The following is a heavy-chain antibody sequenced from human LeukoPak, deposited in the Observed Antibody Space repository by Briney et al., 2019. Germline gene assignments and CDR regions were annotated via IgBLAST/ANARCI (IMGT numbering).Heavy chain of an antibody. Sequence: PSETLSLTCTVSGGSISSSSYYWGWIRQPPGTGLEWIGSIYYSGSTYYNPSLKSRVTISVDTSKNQFSLKLSSVTAADTAVYYCARPVAYGGILIDYWGQGTLVTVSS. CDR2: IYYSGST. CDR1: GGSISSSSYY. J-gene: IGHJ4*02. CDR3: ARPVAYGGILIDY. D-gene: IGHD4-23*01. V-gene: IGHV4-39*01.